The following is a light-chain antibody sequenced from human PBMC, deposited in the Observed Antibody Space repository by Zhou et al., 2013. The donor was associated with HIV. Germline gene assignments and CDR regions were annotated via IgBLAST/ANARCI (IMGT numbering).Light chain of an antibody. V-gene: IGKV3-20*01. CDR2: GAS. Sequence: EIVLTQSPGTLSLSPGERATLSCRASQSVGSTYLAWYQQKPGQAPRLLIYGASSRATGFPDRFSGSGSGTDFILTISRLEPEDFAVYFCQQFSGSPSTFGQGTKVEIK. CDR3: QQFSGSPST. CDR1: QSVGSTY. J-gene: IGKJ1*01.